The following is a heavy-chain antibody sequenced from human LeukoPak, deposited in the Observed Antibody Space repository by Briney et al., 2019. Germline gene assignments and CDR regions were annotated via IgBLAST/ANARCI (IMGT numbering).Heavy chain of an antibody. CDR2: ISSSSSYI. J-gene: IGHJ4*02. CDR1: GFTFSSYS. V-gene: IGHV3-21*01. CDR3: ARGAGFGDYSNDSDY. Sequence: GGSLRLSCAASGFTFSSYSMNWVRQAPGKGLEWVSSISSSSSYIYYADSVKGRFTISRDNAKNSLYLQMNSLRAEDTAVYYCARGAGFGDYSNDSDYWGQGTLVTVSS. D-gene: IGHD4-11*01.